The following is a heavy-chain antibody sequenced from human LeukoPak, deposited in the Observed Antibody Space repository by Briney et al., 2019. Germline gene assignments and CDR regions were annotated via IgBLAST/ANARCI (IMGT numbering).Heavy chain of an antibody. CDR1: GGSISSSNW. D-gene: IGHD3-22*01. J-gene: IGHJ4*02. CDR2: IYHSGST. CDR3: ASRYYYDSSGSPGYFDY. Sequence: PSETLSLTCAVSGGSISSSNWWSWVRQPPGKGLEWIGEIYHSGSTNYNPSLKSRVTISVDKSKNQFSLKLSSVTAADTAVYYCASRYYYDSSGSPGYFDYWGQGTLVTVSS. V-gene: IGHV4-4*02.